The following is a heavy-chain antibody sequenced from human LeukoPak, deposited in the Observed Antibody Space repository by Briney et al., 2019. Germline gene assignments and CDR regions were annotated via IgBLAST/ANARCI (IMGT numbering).Heavy chain of an antibody. CDR2: INWNGGRK. Sequence: PGGSLRLFCAASGFTFDDYGMSWVRHAPGKGLGGVSDINWNGGRKDYAEAVKGRSTISRDNSKNSLYLQMNSLTVEDTAFYYCARRFGELEPAFETWGQGTMVTVSS. J-gene: IGHJ3*02. D-gene: IGHD3-10*01. CDR1: GFTFDDYG. V-gene: IGHV3-20*04. CDR3: ARRFGELEPAFET.